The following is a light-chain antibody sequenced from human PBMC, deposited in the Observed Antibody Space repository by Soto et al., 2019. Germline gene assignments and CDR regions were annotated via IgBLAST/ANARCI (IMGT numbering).Light chain of an antibody. CDR3: QQLNSYPNT. J-gene: IGKJ2*01. CDR1: QGISSY. Sequence: DIQLTQSPSFLSASVGDRVTITCRASQGISSYLAWYQQKPGKAPKLLIYAASTLQSGVPSRFSGSGSGTEFTLTISNQQPEDFATYYCQQLNSYPNTFGQGTKLEIK. CDR2: AAS. V-gene: IGKV1-9*01.